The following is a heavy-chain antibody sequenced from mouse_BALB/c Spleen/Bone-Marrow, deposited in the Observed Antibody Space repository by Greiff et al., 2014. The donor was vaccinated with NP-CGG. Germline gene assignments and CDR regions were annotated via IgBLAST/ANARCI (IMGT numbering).Heavy chain of an antibody. CDR3: SRGTRYYFDY. D-gene: IGHD1-1*01. Sequence: VQLKHSGAELVKPGASVKSSCTTSGFNIKDTYIHWVKRRPEQGLDWIGRIDPADDTTIYDPKFQDKATITTDTSSSMAYLQLSSLTSEDAAVYFCSRGTRYYFDYWGQGTTLTVSS. J-gene: IGHJ2*01. CDR1: GFNIKDTY. CDR2: IDPADDTT. V-gene: IGHV14-3*02.